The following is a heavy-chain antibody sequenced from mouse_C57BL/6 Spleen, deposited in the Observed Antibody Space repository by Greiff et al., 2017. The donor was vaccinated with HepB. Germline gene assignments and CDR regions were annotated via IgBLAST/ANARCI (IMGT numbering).Heavy chain of an antibody. CDR1: GYAFSSSW. D-gene: IGHD1-1*01. CDR3: ARPLYGSSSAWFDY. V-gene: IGHV1-82*01. J-gene: IGHJ2*01. Sequence: QVQLQQSGPELVKPGASVKISCKASGYAFSSSWMNWVKQRPGKGLEWIGRIYPGDGDTNYNGKFKGKATLTADKSSSTAYMQLSSLTSEDSAVYLCARPLYGSSSAWFDYWGQGTTLTVSS. CDR2: IYPGDGDT.